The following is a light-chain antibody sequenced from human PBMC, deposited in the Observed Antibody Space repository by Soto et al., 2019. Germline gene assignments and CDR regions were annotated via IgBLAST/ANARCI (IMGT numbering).Light chain of an antibody. V-gene: IGLV2-8*01. J-gene: IGLJ1*01. CDR1: SSDVGGYNY. CDR3: SSYAGSSNYV. Sequence: QSALTQPPSASGSPGQSVTISSTGTSSDVGGYNYVSWYQQHPGKAPKLMIYEVSKRPSGVPDRFSGSKSGNTASLTVSGLQAEDEADYYCSSYAGSSNYVFGTGTKVTVL. CDR2: EVS.